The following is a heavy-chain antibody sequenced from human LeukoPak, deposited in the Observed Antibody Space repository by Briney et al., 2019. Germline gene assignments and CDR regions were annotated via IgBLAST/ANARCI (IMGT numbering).Heavy chain of an antibody. D-gene: IGHD5-12*01. CDR2: IIPIFGTA. CDR1: GYTFTSYA. J-gene: IGHJ3*02. Sequence: SVKVSCKASGYTFTSYAMNWVRQAPGQGLEWMGGIIPIFGTANYAQKFQGRVTITTDESTSTAYMELSSLRSEDTAVYYCAREKWTYRPHDAFDIWGQGTMVTVSS. V-gene: IGHV1-69*05. CDR3: AREKWTYRPHDAFDI.